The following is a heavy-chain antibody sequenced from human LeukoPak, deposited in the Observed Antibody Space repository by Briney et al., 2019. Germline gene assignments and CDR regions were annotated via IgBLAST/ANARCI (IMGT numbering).Heavy chain of an antibody. Sequence: GASVKVSCKGSGYTFTNYAVHWVSQAPGHRLEWLGWINPGNGDTKYSQNFQGRVTVTSDTSAATAYVELNSLTSEDTAVYYCARERWHCRVNCYSVYYYALDVWGQGTTVTVSS. CDR1: GYTFTNYA. CDR2: INPGNGDT. CDR3: ARERWHCRVNCYSVYYYALDV. D-gene: IGHD2-15*01. J-gene: IGHJ6*02. V-gene: IGHV1-3*01.